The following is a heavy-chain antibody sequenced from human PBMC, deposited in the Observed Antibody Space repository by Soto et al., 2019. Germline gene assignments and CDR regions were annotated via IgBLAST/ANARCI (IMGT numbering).Heavy chain of an antibody. D-gene: IGHD3-10*01. V-gene: IGHV1-69*11. CDR1: GGTFSGYA. CDR3: ARERMVRGTMGWFDP. CDR2: IIPMLGTA. Sequence: QVQLVQSGAEVRKPGSSVKVSCRASGGTFSGYAIGWVRQAPGQGPEWMGGIIPMLGTANYAQKFQGRHTSTADESTATAYMDLSSLSSDDTAVYYCARERMVRGTMGWFDPWGQGTLVTVSS. J-gene: IGHJ5*02.